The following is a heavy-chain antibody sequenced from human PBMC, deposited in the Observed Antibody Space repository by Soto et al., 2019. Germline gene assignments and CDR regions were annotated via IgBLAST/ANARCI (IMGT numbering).Heavy chain of an antibody. CDR2: IYYSGST. Sequence: QVQLQESGPGLVKPSQTLSLTCTVSGGSISSGGYYWSWIRQHPGKGLEWIGYIYYSGSTYYNPSLKSRVPISVATSKDQFSLKLSSVTAADTAVYYCARDFTDSSGPTLGMGVWGQGTTVTVSS. CDR1: GGSISSGGYY. CDR3: ARDFTDSSGPTLGMGV. D-gene: IGHD6-19*01. J-gene: IGHJ6*02. V-gene: IGHV4-31*03.